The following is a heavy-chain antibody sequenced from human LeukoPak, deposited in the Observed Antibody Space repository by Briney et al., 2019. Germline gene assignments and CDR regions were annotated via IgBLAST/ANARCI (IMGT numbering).Heavy chain of an antibody. J-gene: IGHJ4*02. D-gene: IGHD4-17*01. CDR3: AAVSDDYGDSSFDF. CDR1: TPTFPSTW. V-gene: IGHV3-15*01. CDR2: IISRAHAKTT. Sequence: KAAESLTLSCVLDTPTFPSTWIGCDSQAQGKGLEWVGRIISRAHAKTTDYAAPVNSRSAISTDYSKNTLCLQMNFLKTEDTALYCSAAVSDDYGDSSFDFWGQGTLVTVSS.